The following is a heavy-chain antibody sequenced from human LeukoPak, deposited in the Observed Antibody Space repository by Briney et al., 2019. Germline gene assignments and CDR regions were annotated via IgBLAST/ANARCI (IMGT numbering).Heavy chain of an antibody. D-gene: IGHD2-2*01. CDR3: AREWGPAAMAHTLN. CDR1: GFTFSSYT. Sequence: GGSLRLSCVVSGFTFSSYTMNWVRQAPGRGLEWVSSISSSGSYMFYADSVKGRFTISRDNAKSSLYLQMNSLRAEDTAVYYCAREWGPAAMAHTLNWGQGTLVTVSS. V-gene: IGHV3-21*01. J-gene: IGHJ4*02. CDR2: ISSSGSYM.